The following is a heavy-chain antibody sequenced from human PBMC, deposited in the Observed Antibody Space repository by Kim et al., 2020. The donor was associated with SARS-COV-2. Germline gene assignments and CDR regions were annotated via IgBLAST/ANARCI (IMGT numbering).Heavy chain of an antibody. CDR1: GGSFSGYY. D-gene: IGHD6-13*01. Sequence: SETLSLTCAVYGGSFSGYYWSWIRQPPGKGLEWIGEINHSGSTNYNPSLKSRVTISVDTSKNQFSLKLSSVTAADTAVYYCARGRGAAVRICYYGMDVWG. CDR3: ARGRGAAVRICYYGMDV. V-gene: IGHV4-34*01. CDR2: INHSGST. J-gene: IGHJ6*01.